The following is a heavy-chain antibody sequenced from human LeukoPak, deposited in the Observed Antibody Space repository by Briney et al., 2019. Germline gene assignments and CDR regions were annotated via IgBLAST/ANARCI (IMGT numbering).Heavy chain of an antibody. CDR1: GFTFSSYW. J-gene: IGHJ5*02. CDR3: ARGRRVPAAMGNWFDP. Sequence: GGSLRLSCTASGFTFSSYWMSWVRQAPGEGLEWVANINQDASEKYYVDSVKGRFTISRDNAKNSLYLQMNSLRAEDTAVYYCARGRRVPAAMGNWFDPWGQGTLVARSP. D-gene: IGHD2-2*01. V-gene: IGHV3-7*01. CDR2: INQDASEK.